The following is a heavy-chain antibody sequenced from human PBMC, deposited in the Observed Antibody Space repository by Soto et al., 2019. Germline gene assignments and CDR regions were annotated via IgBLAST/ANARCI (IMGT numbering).Heavy chain of an antibody. CDR1: GGTFSSYA. V-gene: IGHV1-69*13. Sequence: SVKVSCKASGGTFSSYAISWVRQAPGQGLEWMGGIIPIFGTANYAQKFQGRVTITADESTSTAYMELSSLRSEDTAVYYCARARPPGDDIVVVPAASYYYYYGMDVWGQGTTVTVSS. CDR3: ARARPPGDDIVVVPAASYYYYYGMDV. D-gene: IGHD2-2*01. CDR2: IIPIFGTA. J-gene: IGHJ6*02.